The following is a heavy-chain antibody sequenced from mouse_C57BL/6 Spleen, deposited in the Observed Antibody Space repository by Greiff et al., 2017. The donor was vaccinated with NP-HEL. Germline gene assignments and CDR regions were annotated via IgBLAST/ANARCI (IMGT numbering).Heavy chain of an antibody. J-gene: IGHJ3*01. Sequence: EVQLQQSGPGLVKPSQSLSLTCSVTGYSITSGYYWNWIRQFPGNKLEWMGYISYDGSNNYKPSLKNRISITRDTSKNHFFLKLTSVTTEDTAAYYCARDSSYYGSGWFACWSQGTLVTVSA. D-gene: IGHD1-1*01. CDR2: ISYDGSN. CDR1: GYSITSGYY. CDR3: ARDSSYYGSGWFAC. V-gene: IGHV3-6*01.